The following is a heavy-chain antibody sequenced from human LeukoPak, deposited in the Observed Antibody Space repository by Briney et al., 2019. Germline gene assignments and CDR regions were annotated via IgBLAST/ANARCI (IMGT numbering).Heavy chain of an antibody. CDR2: IYNSGST. CDR1: GYSISSGYY. V-gene: IGHV4-38-2*02. J-gene: IGHJ3*02. CDR3: ARDTGYCSSTSCYRPVDI. D-gene: IGHD2-2*02. Sequence: SETLSLTCAVSGYSISSGYYWGWIRQPPGKGLEWIGNIYNSGSTDYNPSLKSRVTISVDTSKNQFSLRLSSVTAADTAVYYCARDTGYCSSTSCYRPVDIWGQGTMVTVSS.